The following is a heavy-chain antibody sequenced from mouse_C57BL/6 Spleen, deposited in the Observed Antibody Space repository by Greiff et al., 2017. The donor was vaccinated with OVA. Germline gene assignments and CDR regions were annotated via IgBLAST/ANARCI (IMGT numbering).Heavy chain of an antibody. CDR2: IYPGDGDT. CDR3: ARSSGSSWFAY. V-gene: IGHV1-80*01. D-gene: IGHD1-1*01. Sequence: VQRVESGAELVKPGASVKISCKASGYAFSSYWMNWVKQRPGKGLEWIGQIYPGDGDTNYNGKFKGKATLTADKSSSTAYMQLSSLTSEDSAVYFCARSSGSSWFAYWGQGTLVTVSA. CDR1: GYAFSSYW. J-gene: IGHJ3*01.